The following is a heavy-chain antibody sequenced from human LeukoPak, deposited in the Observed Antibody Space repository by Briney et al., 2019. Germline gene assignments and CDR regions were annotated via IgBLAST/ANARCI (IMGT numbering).Heavy chain of an antibody. V-gene: IGHV1-2*04. CDR1: GYSFTGYY. D-gene: IGHD2-15*01. Sequence: VASVKVSCKASGYSFTGYYIHWVRHAPGQGLEWMGCINPNSGDTDNAQKFEGWATMTRDTSISTVYMEMNRLKSDDTAVYFCARIGYCNGTDCHDAFDIWGQGTMVTVSS. J-gene: IGHJ3*02. CDR3: ARIGYCNGTDCHDAFDI. CDR2: INPNSGDT.